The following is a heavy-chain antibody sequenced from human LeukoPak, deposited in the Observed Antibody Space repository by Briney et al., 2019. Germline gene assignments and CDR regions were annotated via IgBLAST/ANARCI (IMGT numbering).Heavy chain of an antibody. V-gene: IGHV4-59*12. Sequence: PSETLSLTCTVSGGSISGYYWSWIRQPPGKGLEWIGFIHDSGNTYYNASLKSRVTISVDTSKNQLSLKLSSVTAADTAVYYCARDDSSGYSAFDIWGQGTMVTVSS. CDR2: IHDSGNT. J-gene: IGHJ3*02. D-gene: IGHD3-22*01. CDR1: GGSISGYY. CDR3: ARDDSSGYSAFDI.